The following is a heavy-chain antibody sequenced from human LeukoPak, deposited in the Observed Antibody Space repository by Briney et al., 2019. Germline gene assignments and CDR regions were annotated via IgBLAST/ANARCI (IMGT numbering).Heavy chain of an antibody. J-gene: IGHJ3*02. CDR1: GGSITNYY. Sequence: SETLSLTCTVSGGSITNYYWNWSRQPPGKGLEWIGYVFYSGSTNYNPSLKSRVTISVDTSKNQFSLKLTSVTAADTALYYCARDAVTYDAFDIWGQGTMVTVSS. D-gene: IGHD2-21*02. V-gene: IGHV4-59*01. CDR2: VFYSGST. CDR3: ARDAVTYDAFDI.